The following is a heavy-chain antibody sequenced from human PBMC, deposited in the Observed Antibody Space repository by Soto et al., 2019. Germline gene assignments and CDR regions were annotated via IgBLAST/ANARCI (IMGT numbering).Heavy chain of an antibody. CDR2: IRSKAYGGTT. D-gene: IGHD5-12*01. CDR3: TPVQYVDIVATGWFDP. CDR1: GFTFGDYA. V-gene: IGHV3-49*03. Sequence: EVQLVESGGGLVQPGRSLRLSCTASGFTFGDYAMSWFRQAPGKGLEWVGFIRSKAYGGTTEYAASVKGRFTISRDDSKSIAYLQMNSLKTEDTAVYYCTPVQYVDIVATGWFDPWGQGTLVTVSS. J-gene: IGHJ5*02.